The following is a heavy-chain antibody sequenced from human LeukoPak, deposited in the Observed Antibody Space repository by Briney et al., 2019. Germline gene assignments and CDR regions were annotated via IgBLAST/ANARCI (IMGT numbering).Heavy chain of an antibody. Sequence: GGSLRLSCAASGFTFSSYSMNWVRQAPGKGLKWVSSISSSSGYIYYADSVKGRFTISRDNAKNSLYLQMNSLRAEDTAVYYCARDLTAASDNWFDPWGQGTLVTVSS. V-gene: IGHV3-21*01. CDR1: GFTFSSYS. CDR3: ARDLTAASDNWFDP. J-gene: IGHJ5*02. D-gene: IGHD2-2*01. CDR2: ISSSSGYI.